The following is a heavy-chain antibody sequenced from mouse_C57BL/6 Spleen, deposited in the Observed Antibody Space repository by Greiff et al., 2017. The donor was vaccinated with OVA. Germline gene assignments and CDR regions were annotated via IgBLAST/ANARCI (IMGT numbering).Heavy chain of an antibody. D-gene: IGHD1-1*01. CDR1: GFTFTDYY. CDR3: ARHNDSSSCDY. J-gene: IGHJ2*01. Sequence: EVKLVESGGGLVQPGGSLSLSCAASGFTFTDYYMSWVRQPPGKALEWLGFIRNKANGYTTEYSASVKGRFTIYTDTSQCFIYLQMNTLRDEDSANYSGARHNDSSSCDYWGQGTTLTVSS. CDR2: IRNKANGYTT. V-gene: IGHV7-3*01.